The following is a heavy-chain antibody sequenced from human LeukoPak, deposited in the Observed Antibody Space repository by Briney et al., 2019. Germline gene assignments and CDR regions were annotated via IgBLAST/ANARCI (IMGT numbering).Heavy chain of an antibody. CDR2: IYYSGGT. Sequence: SETLSLTCTVSGGSISSSSYYWGWIRQPPGKGLEWIGSIYYSGGTYYNPSLKSRVTISVDTPKNQFSLKLSSVTAADTAVYYCARHFYDGRTWYYDSSGYYYFDYWGQGTLVTVSS. J-gene: IGHJ4*02. CDR1: GGSISSSSYY. V-gene: IGHV4-39*01. CDR3: ARHFYDGRTWYYDSSGYYYFDY. D-gene: IGHD3-22*01.